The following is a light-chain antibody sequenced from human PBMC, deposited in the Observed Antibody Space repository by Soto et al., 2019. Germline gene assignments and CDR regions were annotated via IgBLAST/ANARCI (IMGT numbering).Light chain of an antibody. V-gene: IGKV3-20*01. J-gene: IGKJ5*01. Sequence: LAWYQQKPGQAPRLLFYGASNRATGIPDGFSGRGSRMFLTMTVPTLVLDEFGVYYCQQQVTSPLTLGLGTRLEIK. CDR3: QQQVTSPLT. CDR2: GAS.